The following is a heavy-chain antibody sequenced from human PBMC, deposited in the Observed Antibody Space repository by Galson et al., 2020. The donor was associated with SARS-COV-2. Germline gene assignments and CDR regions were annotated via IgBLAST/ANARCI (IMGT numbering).Heavy chain of an antibody. CDR2: IWYDGSNK. V-gene: IGHV3-33*01. D-gene: IGHD6-13*01. Sequence: GGSLRLYCESSGFTFSSYGMHWASQAPGKGLEWVAVIWYDGSNKYYADSVKGRFPISRDNSKNTLYLQMNSLRAEDTAVYYCARENSSSWDEVAFDYGGQGTLVTVSS. CDR1: GFTFSSYG. J-gene: IGHJ4*02. CDR3: ARENSSSWDEVAFDY.